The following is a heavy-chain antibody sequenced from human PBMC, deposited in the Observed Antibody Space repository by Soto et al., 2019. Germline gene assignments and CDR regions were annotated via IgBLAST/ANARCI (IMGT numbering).Heavy chain of an antibody. D-gene: IGHD4-17*01. Sequence: QVQLQESGPGLVKPSDTLSLTCAVSGYSSSSSNWWGWIRQPPGRGLEWIGYIYYSGSTYYNPSLKSRVTMSVDTSKNQFSLKLSSVTAVDTAVYYCARKGDYGDYGWYFDLWGRGTLVTVSS. CDR2: IYYSGST. V-gene: IGHV4-28*01. J-gene: IGHJ2*01. CDR3: ARKGDYGDYGWYFDL. CDR1: GYSSSSSNW.